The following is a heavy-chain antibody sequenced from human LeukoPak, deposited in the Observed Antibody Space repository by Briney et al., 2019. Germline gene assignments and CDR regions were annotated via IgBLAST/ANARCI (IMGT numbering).Heavy chain of an antibody. J-gene: IGHJ6*02. D-gene: IGHD1-26*01. Sequence: SLXLSCTASGFTFTSYWMQWVRQAPGKGLEWVSGISWNSGSIVYADSVKGRFTISRDNAKNTLYLQMNSLRAEDTALYYCAKDTGGSYGYGMDVWGQGTTVTVSS. V-gene: IGHV3-9*01. CDR2: ISWNSGSI. CDR1: GFTFTSYW. CDR3: AKDTGGSYGYGMDV.